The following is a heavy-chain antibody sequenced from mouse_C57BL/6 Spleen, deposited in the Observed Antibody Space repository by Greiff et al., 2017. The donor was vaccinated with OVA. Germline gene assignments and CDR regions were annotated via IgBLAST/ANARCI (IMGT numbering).Heavy chain of an antibody. Sequence: VQLQQSGPELVKPGASVKISCKASGYTFTDYYMNWVKQSHGKSLEWIGDINPNNGGTSYNQKFKGKATLTVDKPSSTAYMELRSLTSEDSAVYYCATEGYPYYFDYWGQGTTLTVSS. CDR1: GYTFTDYY. J-gene: IGHJ2*01. CDR3: ATEGYPYYFDY. D-gene: IGHD2-3*01. V-gene: IGHV1-26*01. CDR2: INPNNGGT.